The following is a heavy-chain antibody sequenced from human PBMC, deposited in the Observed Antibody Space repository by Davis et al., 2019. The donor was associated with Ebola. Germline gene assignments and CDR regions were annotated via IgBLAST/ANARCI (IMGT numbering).Heavy chain of an antibody. CDR1: GYTFTNYG. D-gene: IGHD3-3*01. CDR3: ARDQYYDFWSGYQLYYGMDV. CDR2: ISAYNGNT. Sequence: ASVKVSCKASGYTFTNYGISWVRQAPGQGLEWMGWISAYNGNTNYAQKLQGRVTMTTDTSTSTAYMELSSLRSEDTAVYYCARDQYYDFWSGYQLYYGMDVWGKGTTVTVSS. V-gene: IGHV1-18*01. J-gene: IGHJ6*04.